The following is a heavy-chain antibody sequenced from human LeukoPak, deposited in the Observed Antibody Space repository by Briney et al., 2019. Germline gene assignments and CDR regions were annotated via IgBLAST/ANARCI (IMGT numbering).Heavy chain of an antibody. CDR3: AAGIYDSSGYSDY. J-gene: IGHJ4*02. CDR1: GFTFTSSA. V-gene: IGHV1-58*02. D-gene: IGHD3-22*01. CDR2: IVVGSGNT. Sequence: GASVKVSCKASGFTFTSSAMQWVRQARGQRLEWIGWIVVGSGNTNYAQKFQERVTITRDMSTSTAYMELSSLRSEDTAVYYCAAGIYDSSGYSDYWGQGTLVTVSS.